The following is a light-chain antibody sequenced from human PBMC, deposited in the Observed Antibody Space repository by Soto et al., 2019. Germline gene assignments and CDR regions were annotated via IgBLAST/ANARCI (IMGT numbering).Light chain of an antibody. CDR3: QQCGGAPT. Sequence: EIVLTQSPGTLSLSPGERASLSCRASQRISSTFLAWYQQKPGQAPRLLIYGASSRATGIPDRVSGSGSGTDFTLTIYRVEAEDFSRYYCQQCGGAPTFGQGTKVEVK. V-gene: IGKV3-20*01. CDR2: GAS. CDR1: QRISSTF. J-gene: IGKJ1*01.